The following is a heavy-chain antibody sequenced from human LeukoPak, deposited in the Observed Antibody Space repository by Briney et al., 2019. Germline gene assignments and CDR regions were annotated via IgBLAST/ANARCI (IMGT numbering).Heavy chain of an antibody. D-gene: IGHD6-6*01. V-gene: IGHV1-2*02. CDR2: INPNSGGT. CDR1: GYTFTGYY. J-gene: IGHJ6*03. CDR3: ARENSYSSSPNYYYYYYMDV. Sequence: ASVKVSCKASGYTFTGYYMHWVRQAPGQGLEWMGWINPNSGGTNYAQKFQGRVTMTRDTSISTAYMELSRLRSDDTAVYYCARENSYSSSPNYYYYYYMDVWGKGTTVTVSS.